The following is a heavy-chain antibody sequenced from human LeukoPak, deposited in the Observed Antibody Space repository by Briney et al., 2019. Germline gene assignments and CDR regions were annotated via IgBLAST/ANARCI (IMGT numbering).Heavy chain of an antibody. D-gene: IGHD3-10*02. CDR3: AELGITMIGGV. V-gene: IGHV3-48*03. Sequence: GGSLRLSCAASGFTFSSYEMNWVRQAPGKGLEWISDISSSGSTINYADSVKGRFTISRDNSKNTQYLQMNSLRAEDTAVYYCAELGITMIGGVWGKGTTVTISS. CDR2: ISSSGSTI. J-gene: IGHJ6*04. CDR1: GFTFSSYE.